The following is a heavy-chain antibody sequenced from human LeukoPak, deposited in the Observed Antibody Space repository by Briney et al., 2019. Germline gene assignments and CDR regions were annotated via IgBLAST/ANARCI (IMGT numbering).Heavy chain of an antibody. J-gene: IGHJ6*02. D-gene: IGHD6-19*01. CDR3: ARVRAVAINIYYGMDV. CDR1: GYTFTSYG. V-gene: IGHV1-18*01. Sequence: GASVKVSCKASGYTFTSYGISWVRQAPGQGLEWMGWISAYNGNTNYAQKLQGRVTMTTDTSTSTAYMELRSLRSDDTAVYYCARVRAVAINIYYGMDVWGQGTTVTVSS. CDR2: ISAYNGNT.